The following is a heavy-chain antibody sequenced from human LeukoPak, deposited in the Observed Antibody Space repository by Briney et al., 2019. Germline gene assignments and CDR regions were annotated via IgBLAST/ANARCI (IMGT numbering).Heavy chain of an antibody. D-gene: IGHD6-13*01. CDR1: GFTFSSYA. V-gene: IGHV3-23*01. CDR3: AKRHAAPGTPIYYFDY. CDR2: ISASGGGT. J-gene: IGHJ4*02. Sequence: GGSLRLSCAASGFTFSSYAMSWVRQAPGKRLEWVSTISASGGGTYYADSMKGRFTISRDNSKNTLSLQMNSLRVEDTAVYYCAKRHAAPGTPIYYFDYWGQGTLVTVSS.